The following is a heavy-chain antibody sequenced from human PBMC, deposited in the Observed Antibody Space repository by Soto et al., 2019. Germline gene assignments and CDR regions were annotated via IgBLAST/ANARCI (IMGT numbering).Heavy chain of an antibody. CDR2: INHSGST. CDR3: ARGRARYYSNYYYGMDV. J-gene: IGHJ6*02. CDR1: GGSFSGYY. Sequence: PSETLSLTCAVYGGSFSGYYWSWIRQPPGKGLEWIGEINHSGSTNYNPSLKSRVTISVDTSKNQFSLKLSSVTAADTAVYYCARGRARYYSNYYYGMDVWGQGTTVTVS. V-gene: IGHV4-34*01. D-gene: IGHD3-10*01.